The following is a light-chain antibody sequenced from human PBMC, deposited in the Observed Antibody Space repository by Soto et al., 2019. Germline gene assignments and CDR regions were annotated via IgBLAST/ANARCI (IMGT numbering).Light chain of an antibody. CDR2: DVS. CDR3: SSYTSSSTLPYV. J-gene: IGLJ1*01. V-gene: IGLV2-14*01. CDR1: SYDVGGYNY. Sequence: QCALTQPASVSGSPGQSITISCTGTSYDVGGYNYVSWYQQHPGKAPKLMIYDVSNRPSGVSNRFSGSKSGNTASLTISGLQAADEADYYCSSYTSSSTLPYVFGTGTKVTAL.